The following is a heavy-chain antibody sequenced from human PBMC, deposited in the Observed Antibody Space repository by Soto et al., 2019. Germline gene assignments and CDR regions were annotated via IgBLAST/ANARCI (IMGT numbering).Heavy chain of an antibody. D-gene: IGHD4-17*01. CDR2: IYHSRNT. V-gene: IGHV4-31*01. CDR3: ARGKVQQGDYGEIYYYYAMDV. CDR1: GASISSGSYY. Sequence: PSEPLSLPCTVSGASISSGSYYWSWIRQLPGKGLEWIGNIYHSRNTYNNPSLKSPASMSVDTSQNQLSLKLSSVTAADTAVYFCARGKVQQGDYGEIYYYYAMDVWGQGTTVTVPS. J-gene: IGHJ6*02.